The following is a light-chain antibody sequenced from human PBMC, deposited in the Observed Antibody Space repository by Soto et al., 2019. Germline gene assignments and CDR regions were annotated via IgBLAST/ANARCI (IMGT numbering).Light chain of an antibody. CDR2: GNS. CDR3: QSYNSSQSVV. CDR1: SSNIGAGYD. Sequence: QSVLTQPPSVSGAPGQRVTISCTGSSSNIGAGYDVHWYQQLPGTAPKLLIYGNSNRPSGVPDRFSGSKSGTSASLAITGLQHEDEDDYYRQSYNSSQSVVFVGGTKRTVL. V-gene: IGLV1-40*01. J-gene: IGLJ2*01.